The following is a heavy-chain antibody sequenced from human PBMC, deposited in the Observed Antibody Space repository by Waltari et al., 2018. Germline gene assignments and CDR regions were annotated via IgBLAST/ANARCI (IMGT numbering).Heavy chain of an antibody. J-gene: IGHJ4*02. V-gene: IGHV4-34*01. CDR3: ARGFWSGYPH. CDR1: GGSFSGYY. D-gene: IGHD3-3*01. Sequence: QVQLQQRGAGLLKPSETLSLTCAVYGGSFSGYYLSWIRQPPGKGLEWIGEINHSGSTNYNPSLKSRVTISVDTSKNQFSLKLSSVTAADTAVYYCARGFWSGYPHWGQGTLVTVSS. CDR2: INHSGST.